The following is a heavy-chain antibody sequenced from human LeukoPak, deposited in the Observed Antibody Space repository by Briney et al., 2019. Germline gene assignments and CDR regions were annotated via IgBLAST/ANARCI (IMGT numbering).Heavy chain of an antibody. CDR2: INPNSGVT. CDR1: GYTFTDYY. Sequence: ASVKVSCKASGYTFTDYYIHWVRQAPGQGLEWMGWINPNSGVTNYAQKFQGRVTMTRDTSITTAYMELSSLTSEDTAVYYCARRGLVAGIYDLVYGFDIWGQGTMVTVSS. CDR3: ARRGLVAGIYDLVYGFDI. V-gene: IGHV1-2*02. D-gene: IGHD3/OR15-3a*01. J-gene: IGHJ3*02.